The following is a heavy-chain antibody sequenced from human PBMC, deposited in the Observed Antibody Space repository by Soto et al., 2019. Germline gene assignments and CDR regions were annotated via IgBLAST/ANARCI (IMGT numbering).Heavy chain of an antibody. CDR3: ARAVLEYYYDSSGYRKPLYYFDY. J-gene: IGHJ4*02. Sequence: PSETLSLTCTVSGGSVSSGSYYWGWVRQPPGKGLEWIGYIYYSGSTNYNPSLKSRVTISVDTSKNQFSLKLSSVTAADTAVYYCARAVLEYYYDSSGYRKPLYYFDYWGQGTLVTVSS. CDR1: GGSVSSGSYY. V-gene: IGHV4-61*01. D-gene: IGHD3-22*01. CDR2: IYYSGST.